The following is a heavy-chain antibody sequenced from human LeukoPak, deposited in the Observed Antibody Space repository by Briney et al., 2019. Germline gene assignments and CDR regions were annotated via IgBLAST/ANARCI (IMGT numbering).Heavy chain of an antibody. CDR3: ARVEYYDSSGYTY. CDR2: IKQDGSEK. J-gene: IGHJ4*02. CDR1: GFTFSSYW. Sequence: GGSLRLSCAASGFTFSSYWMSWVRQAPGKGLEWVANIKQDGSEKYYVDSVKGRFTISRDNAKNSLYLQMNSLRAEDTAVYYCARVEYYDSSGYTYWGQGTLATVSS. V-gene: IGHV3-7*01. D-gene: IGHD3-22*01.